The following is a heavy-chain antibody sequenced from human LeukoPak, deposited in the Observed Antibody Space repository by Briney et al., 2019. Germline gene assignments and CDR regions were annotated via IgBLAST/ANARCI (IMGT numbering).Heavy chain of an antibody. D-gene: IGHD2-2*01. J-gene: IGHJ4*02. Sequence: PGGSLRLSCAASGFTFSSYAMSWVRQAPGKGLEWVSAISGSGGSTYYADSVKGRFTISRDNSKNTLYLQMSSLRAEDTAVYYCANRYQLHLPFDYWGQGTLVTVSS. CDR1: GFTFSSYA. CDR3: ANRYQLHLPFDY. CDR2: ISGSGGST. V-gene: IGHV3-23*01.